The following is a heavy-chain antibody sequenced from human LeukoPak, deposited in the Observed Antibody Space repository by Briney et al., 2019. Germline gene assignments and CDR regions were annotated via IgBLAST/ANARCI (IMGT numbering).Heavy chain of an antibody. CDR2: ISAYNGNT. CDR3: ARVTYDSSGYLDY. V-gene: IGHV1-18*01. Sequence: GASVKVSCKASGYSFTSYGISWVRQAPGQGLEWMGWISAYNGNTNYAQKLQGRVTMTTDISTSTAYTELRSLRPDDTAVYYCARVTYDSSGYLDYWGQGTLVTVSS. CDR1: GYSFTSYG. J-gene: IGHJ4*02. D-gene: IGHD3-22*01.